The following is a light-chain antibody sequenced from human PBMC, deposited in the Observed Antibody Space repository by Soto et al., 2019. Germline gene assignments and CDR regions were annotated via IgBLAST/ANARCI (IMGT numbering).Light chain of an antibody. CDR1: QDISNY. J-gene: IGKJ5*01. CDR3: QQLFDSPIT. CDR2: DAS. Sequence: DIQMTQSPSSLSASVGDRVTITCQASQDISNYLNWYQQKPGKAPKLLIYDASNLETGVPSRFSGSGSGTEFSLTITSLQPEDFATYYCQQLFDSPITFGQGTRLE. V-gene: IGKV1-33*01.